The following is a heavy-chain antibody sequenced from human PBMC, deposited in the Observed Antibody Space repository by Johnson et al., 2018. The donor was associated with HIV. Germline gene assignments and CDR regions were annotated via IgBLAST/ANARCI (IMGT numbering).Heavy chain of an antibody. J-gene: IGHJ3*02. Sequence: VQLVESGGGVVQPGRSLRLSCAASGFTVRSNYMSWVRQAPGKGLEWVSVIYSGGSTNYADSVKGRFTVSRDNAKNSLYLQMNSLRAEDTAVYYCARSVNAGRPFDIWGQGTLVTVSS. CDR2: IYSGGST. CDR1: GFTVRSNY. V-gene: IGHV3-66*01. D-gene: IGHD2-8*01. CDR3: ARSVNAGRPFDI.